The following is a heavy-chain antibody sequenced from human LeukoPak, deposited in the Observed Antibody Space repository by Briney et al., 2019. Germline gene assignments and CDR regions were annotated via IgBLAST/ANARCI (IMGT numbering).Heavy chain of an antibody. Sequence: LGAPLKISCKGSGYSFTSYWIGWVRQMLGKGLEWMGIIYPGDSDTSYSPSFQGQLTISADKSISTAYLQWSRLKASDTAMYYCARLIAVAGTNYFDYWGQGTLVTVSS. CDR2: IYPGDSDT. CDR1: GYSFTSYW. J-gene: IGHJ4*02. CDR3: ARLIAVAGTNYFDY. D-gene: IGHD6-19*01. V-gene: IGHV5-51*01.